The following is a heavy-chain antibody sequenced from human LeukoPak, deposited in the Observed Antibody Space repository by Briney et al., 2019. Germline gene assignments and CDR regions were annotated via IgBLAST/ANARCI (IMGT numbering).Heavy chain of an antibody. V-gene: IGHV4-59*01. D-gene: IGHD3-22*01. CDR3: ARGGDSSGPNDY. CDR2: IYYSGTT. CDR1: GGSISSYY. J-gene: IGHJ4*02. Sequence: SETLSLTCTVSGGSISSYYWSWIRQPPGKGLQWIGSIYYSGTTNYNASLKSRLTISVDTSKHQFSLKLRSVTAADTAVYYSARGGDSSGPNDYWGQGTLVTVSS.